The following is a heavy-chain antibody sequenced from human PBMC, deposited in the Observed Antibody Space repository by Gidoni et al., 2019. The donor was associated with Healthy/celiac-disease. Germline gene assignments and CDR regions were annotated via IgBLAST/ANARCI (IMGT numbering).Heavy chain of an antibody. Sequence: EVQLVESGGGLVQPGGSLRLSCAASGFPFSSYWMSWVRQAPGKGLEWVANIKQDGSEKYYVDSVKGRFTISRDNAKNSLYLQMNSLRAEDTAVYYCASSVTKTIIFDWGQGTLVTVSS. CDR3: ASSVTKTIIFD. J-gene: IGHJ4*02. CDR2: IKQDGSEK. V-gene: IGHV3-7*01. CDR1: GFPFSSYW. D-gene: IGHD3-3*01.